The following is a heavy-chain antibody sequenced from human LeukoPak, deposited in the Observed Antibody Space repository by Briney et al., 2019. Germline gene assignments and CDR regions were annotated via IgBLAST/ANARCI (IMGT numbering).Heavy chain of an antibody. J-gene: IGHJ4*02. Sequence: ASVKVSCKASGYTFTSYDINWVRQATGQGLEWMGWMNPNSGNTGYAQKFQGRVTMTRDMSTSTVYMELSSLRSEDTAVYYCARDDYYDSRFAYWGQGTLVTVSS. CDR1: GYTFTSYD. CDR3: ARDDYYDSRFAY. D-gene: IGHD3-22*01. CDR2: MNPNSGNT. V-gene: IGHV1-8*02.